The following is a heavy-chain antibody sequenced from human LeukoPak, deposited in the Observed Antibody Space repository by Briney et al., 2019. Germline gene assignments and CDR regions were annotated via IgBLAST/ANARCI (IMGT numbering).Heavy chain of an antibody. Sequence: GGSLRLSCAASGFTFSSYSMNWVRQAPGKGLEWVSYISSSSSTIYYAGSVKGRFTISRDNAKNSLYLQMNSLRAEDTAVYYCARDTPDYDILTGYYGPFDYWGQGTLVTVSS. V-gene: IGHV3-48*01. CDR1: GFTFSSYS. D-gene: IGHD3-9*01. CDR2: ISSSSSTI. CDR3: ARDTPDYDILTGYYGPFDY. J-gene: IGHJ4*02.